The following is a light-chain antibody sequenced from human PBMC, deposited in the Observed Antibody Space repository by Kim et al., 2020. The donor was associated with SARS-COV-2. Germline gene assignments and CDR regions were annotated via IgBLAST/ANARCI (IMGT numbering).Light chain of an antibody. CDR3: QQRSNWPPSWT. J-gene: IGKJ1*01. Sequence: EIVLTQSPATLSLSPGERATLSCRASQSVGTSLAWYQQKPGQAPRLLINDAANRATGIPARFSGSGSGTDFTLTISNLEPEDFAVYYCQQRSNWPPSWTFGQGPKVDIK. CDR2: DAA. CDR1: QSVGTS. V-gene: IGKV3-11*01.